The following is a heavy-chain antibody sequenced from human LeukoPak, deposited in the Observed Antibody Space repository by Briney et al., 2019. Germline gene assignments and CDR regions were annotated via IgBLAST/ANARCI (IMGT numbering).Heavy chain of an antibody. V-gene: IGHV4-59*11. CDR1: ADSFSSHY. Sequence: SETLSLTCAVSADSFSSHYWTWIRQPPGKGLEWIGYISYIGSTNYNPSLESRVTISIDTSKNQFSLKLTSVTAADTAVYYCARDLVTVTKGFDIWGQGTMVSVSS. CDR2: ISYIGST. CDR3: ARDLVTVTKGFDI. D-gene: IGHD4-17*01. J-gene: IGHJ3*02.